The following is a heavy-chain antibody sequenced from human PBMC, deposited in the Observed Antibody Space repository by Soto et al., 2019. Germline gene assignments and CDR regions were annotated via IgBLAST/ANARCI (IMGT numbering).Heavy chain of an antibody. Sequence: SETLSLTCTVSGGSISSGGYYWSWIRQHPGKGLEWIGYIYYSGSTYYNPSLKSRVTVSVDTSKNQFSLKLSSVTAADTAVYYCARHGTSQSFDYWGQGTLVTVSS. CDR1: GGSISSGGYY. CDR2: IYYSGST. V-gene: IGHV4-31*03. J-gene: IGHJ4*02. D-gene: IGHD1-1*01. CDR3: ARHGTSQSFDY.